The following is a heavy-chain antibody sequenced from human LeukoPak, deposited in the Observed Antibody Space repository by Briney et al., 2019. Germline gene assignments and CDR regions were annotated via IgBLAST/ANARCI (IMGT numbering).Heavy chain of an antibody. J-gene: IGHJ4*02. Sequence: GGSLRLSGAASGFTFSAYDMHWVRQAPGKGLDWVALIPYDGSHKYYADSVKGRFTISRDNSKNTLYLQMNRLRAEDTAVYYCAKDDAVTYFDYWGQGTLVTVSS. CDR2: IPYDGSHK. V-gene: IGHV3-30*18. CDR3: AKDDAVTYFDY. D-gene: IGHD4-17*01. CDR1: GFTFSAYD.